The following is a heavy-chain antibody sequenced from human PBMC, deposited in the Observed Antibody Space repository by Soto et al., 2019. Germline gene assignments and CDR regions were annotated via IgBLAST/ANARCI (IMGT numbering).Heavy chain of an antibody. J-gene: IGHJ3*02. CDR2: IKSKTDGGTT. CDR3: TTVSYRTTVTTRDNAFDI. D-gene: IGHD4-17*01. Sequence: GGFLRLSCAASGFTFSNAWMSWVRQAPGKGLEWVGRIKSKTDGGTTDYAAPVKGRFTISRDDSKNTLYLQMNSLKTEDTAVYYCTTVSYRTTVTTRDNAFDIWGQGTMVTVSS. V-gene: IGHV3-15*01. CDR1: GFTFSNAW.